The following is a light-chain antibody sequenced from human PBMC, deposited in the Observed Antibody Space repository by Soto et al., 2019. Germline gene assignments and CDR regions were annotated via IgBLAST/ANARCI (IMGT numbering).Light chain of an antibody. J-gene: IGKJ2*01. CDR2: DTS. CDR3: HQYNSWPPGT. V-gene: IGKV3-15*01. CDR1: QSISRN. Sequence: EIVLAQSPATLSVSPGQRATLSCRASQSISRNLACYQQKPGPAPGLLIYDTSTRATGSPARFSGSGSGTEFTLTISSLQAEDFALYYCHQYNSWPPGTFGQGTKVEIK.